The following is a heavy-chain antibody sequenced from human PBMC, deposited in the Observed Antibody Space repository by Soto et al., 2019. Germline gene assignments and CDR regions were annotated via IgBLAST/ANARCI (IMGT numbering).Heavy chain of an antibody. CDR2: ISAYNGNT. CDR1: GYTFTSYG. J-gene: IGHJ6*02. D-gene: IGHD3-10*01. V-gene: IGHV1-18*01. Sequence: GASVKVSCKASGYTFTSYGISWVRQAPGQGLEWMGWISAYNGNTNYAQKLQGRVTMTTDTSTSTAYMELRSLRSDDTAVYYCASNSVDSGSFYSYYYYYGMDVWGQGTTVTVSS. CDR3: ASNSVDSGSFYSYYYYYGMDV.